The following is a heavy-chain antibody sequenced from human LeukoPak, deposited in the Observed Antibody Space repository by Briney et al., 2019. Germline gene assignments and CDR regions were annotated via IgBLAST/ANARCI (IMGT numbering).Heavy chain of an antibody. CDR2: IVGSSSSL. D-gene: IGHD4-17*01. CDR1: GFTFSIYS. V-gene: IGHV3-21*01. J-gene: IGHJ3*01. CDR3: AKEAGQDYGALDAFDV. Sequence: GGSLRLSCAASGFTFSIYSMNWVRQAPGKGLEWVSSIVGSSSSLYYAESVKGRFTISRDNARNSLYLQMNSLRAEDTAVYYCAKEAGQDYGALDAFDVWGQGTMVTVSS.